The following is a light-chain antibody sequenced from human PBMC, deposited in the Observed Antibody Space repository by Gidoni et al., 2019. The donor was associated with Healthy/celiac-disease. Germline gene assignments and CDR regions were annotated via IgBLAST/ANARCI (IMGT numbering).Light chain of an antibody. J-gene: IGKJ2*01. CDR2: GAS. Sequence: EIVMTQSPATLSVSPGERATLSCRASQSVNSNLAWYQQKPGQAPRLLIYGASTRATGIPARFSGSGSGTEFTLTISSLQSEDFAVYYCQQYNSWPSYTFGQXTKLEIK. CDR1: QSVNSN. CDR3: QQYNSWPSYT. V-gene: IGKV3-15*01.